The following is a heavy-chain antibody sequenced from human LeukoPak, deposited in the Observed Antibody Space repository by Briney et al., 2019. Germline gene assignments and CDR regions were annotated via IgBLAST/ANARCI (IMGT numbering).Heavy chain of an antibody. CDR3: AKAGFGGVLVIPFDY. CDR1: GFTFISDA. J-gene: IGHJ4*02. D-gene: IGHD3-16*02. Sequence: GGPLRLSCAAAGFTFISDAMSWVRQAPGKGLEGVSAISGCSGPYYYADYVKGPFTLSRDNSKNTLSLQLNRLRAAATDVYYCAKAGFGGVLVIPFDYWGQGTLVTVSS. CDR2: ISGCSGPY. V-gene: IGHV3-23*01.